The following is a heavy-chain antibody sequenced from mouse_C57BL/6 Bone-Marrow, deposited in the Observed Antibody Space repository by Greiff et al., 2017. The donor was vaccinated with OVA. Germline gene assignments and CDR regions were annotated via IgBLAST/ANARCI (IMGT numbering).Heavy chain of an antibody. J-gene: IGHJ2*01. CDR2: IYPGSGNT. CDR3: AREGRTTVVARFDY. D-gene: IGHD1-1*01. Sequence: QVQLQQSGAELVRPGASVKLSCKASGYTFTDYYINWVKQRPGQGLEWIARIYPGSGNTYYNEKFKGKATLTAEKSSSTAYMQLSSLTSEDSAVYFCAREGRTTVVARFDYWGQGTTLTVSS. CDR1: GYTFTDYY. V-gene: IGHV1-76*01.